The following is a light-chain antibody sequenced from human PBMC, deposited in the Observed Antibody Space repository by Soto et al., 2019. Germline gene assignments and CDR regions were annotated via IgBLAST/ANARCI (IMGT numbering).Light chain of an antibody. CDR3: QQSSSNPAT. V-gene: IGKV4-1*01. Sequence: DIVMTQSPDSLAVSLGERATINCKSSQNILYNSISKNYLAWYQQKPGQPPKLLIYWASTRESGVPDRFSVGGAGTDFARPISSLQAEDVAVYYGQQSSSNPATFGQGKKVEIK. CDR1: QNILYNSISKNY. CDR2: WAS. J-gene: IGKJ1*01.